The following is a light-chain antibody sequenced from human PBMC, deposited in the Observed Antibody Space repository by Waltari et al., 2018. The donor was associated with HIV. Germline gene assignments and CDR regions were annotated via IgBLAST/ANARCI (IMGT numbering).Light chain of an antibody. CDR3: QQYNNWIT. V-gene: IGKV3-15*01. Sequence: EILMTPSPAPLSVSPGERAPLSCRASQSVSSNLAWYQQKPGQAPRLLIYGASTRATGIPARFSGSGSGTEFTLTISSLQSEDFAVYYCQQYNNWITFGQGTRLEIK. J-gene: IGKJ5*01. CDR2: GAS. CDR1: QSVSSN.